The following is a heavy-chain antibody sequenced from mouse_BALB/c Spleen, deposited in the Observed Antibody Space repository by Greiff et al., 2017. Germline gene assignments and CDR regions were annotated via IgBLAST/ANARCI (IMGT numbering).Heavy chain of an antibody. J-gene: IGHJ2*01. D-gene: IGHD2-14*01. CDR2: ISSGGSYT. V-gene: IGHV5-9-4*01. CDR3: ARAYYRFYYFDY. CDR1: GFTFSSYA. Sequence: EVKLMESGGGLVKPGGSLKLSCAASGFTFSSYAMSWVRQSPEKRLEWVAEISSGGSYTYYPDTVTGRFTISRDNAKNTLYLEMSSLRSEDTAMYYCARAYYRFYYFDYWGQGTTLTVSS.